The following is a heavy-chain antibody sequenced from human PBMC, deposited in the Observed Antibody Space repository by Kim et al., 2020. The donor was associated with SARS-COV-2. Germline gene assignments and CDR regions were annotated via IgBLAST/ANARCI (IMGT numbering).Heavy chain of an antibody. CDR2: YNYSGTT. CDR3: ARCEPLVTGGFVR. D-gene: IGHD5-18*01. V-gene: IGHV4-39*02. J-gene: IGHJ1*01. CDR1: GGSISSRNYL. Sequence: SETLSLTCTVSGGSISSRNYLWNWIRPPPGQGLEWNGCYNYSGTTYYNLNLQSRVTISVDTSKSYLSLRLTSVTATDTAEYSCARCEPLVTGGFVRWGQG.